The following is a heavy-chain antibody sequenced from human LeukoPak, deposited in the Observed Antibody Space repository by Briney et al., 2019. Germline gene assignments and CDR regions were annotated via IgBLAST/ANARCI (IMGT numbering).Heavy chain of an antibody. V-gene: IGHV1-2*02. CDR1: GYTFTGYY. CDR2: INPNSGGT. CDR3: ARVRMAVGSVSFYYYGMDV. J-gene: IGHJ6*02. Sequence: GASVKVSCKASGYTFTGYYMHWVRQAPGQGPEWLGWINPNSGGTIYAQNFQGRVTMTRDTSISTAYMELSRLRSDDTAVYYCARVRMAVGSVSFYYYGMDVWGQGTTVTVSS. D-gene: IGHD6-19*01.